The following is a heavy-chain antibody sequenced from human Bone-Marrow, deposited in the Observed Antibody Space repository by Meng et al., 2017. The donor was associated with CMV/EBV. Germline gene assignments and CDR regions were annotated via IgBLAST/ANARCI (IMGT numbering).Heavy chain of an antibody. J-gene: IGHJ3*01. D-gene: IGHD3-10*01. CDR3: ARMFFYGSRSSVDAFDF. CDR2: INSDETTT. CDR1: GFTFSIYW. V-gene: IGHV3-74*01. Sequence: GGSLRLSCAASGFTFSIYWMHWVRQAPGKGLVWVSRINSDETTTSYADSVKGRFTISRDNAKNTVYLQMNSLRAEDTTVYYCARMFFYGSRSSVDAFDFWGQGPMVTVSS.